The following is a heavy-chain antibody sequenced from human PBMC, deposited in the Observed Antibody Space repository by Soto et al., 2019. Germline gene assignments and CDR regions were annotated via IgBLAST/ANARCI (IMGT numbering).Heavy chain of an antibody. V-gene: IGHV4-59*01. D-gene: IGHD2-15*01. CDR2: IYYSGST. J-gene: IGHJ4*02. CDR1: GGSISSYY. Sequence: SETLSLTCTVSGGSISSYYWSWIRQRPGKGLEWIGYIYYSGSTNYNPSLKSRGTISVDTSKNQFSLKLSSVTAADTAVYYCASSQWSGFDSWGQGTLVTVSS. CDR3: ASSQWSGFDS.